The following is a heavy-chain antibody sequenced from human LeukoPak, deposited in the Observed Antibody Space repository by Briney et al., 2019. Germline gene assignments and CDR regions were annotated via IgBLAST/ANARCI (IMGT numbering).Heavy chain of an antibody. CDR3: TRDLGFWHGTVYYYYMDV. CDR1: GFTFGDYA. J-gene: IGHJ6*03. Sequence: PGGSLRLSCTASGFTFGDYAMSWFRQAPGKGLEWVGFIRSKAYGGTTEYAASVKGRFTISRDDSKSIAYLQMNSLKTEDTAVYYCTRDLGFWHGTVYYYYMDVWGKGTTVTVSS. D-gene: IGHD2-2*03. CDR2: IRSKAYGGTT. V-gene: IGHV3-49*03.